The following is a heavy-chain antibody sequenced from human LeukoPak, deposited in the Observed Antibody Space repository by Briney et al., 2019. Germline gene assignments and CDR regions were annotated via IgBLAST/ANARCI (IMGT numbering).Heavy chain of an antibody. V-gene: IGHV4-34*01. CDR3: ARQGGAVAGTYYYYYMDV. CDR1: GGSFSGYY. Sequence: SETLSLTCAVYGGSFSGYYWSWIRQPPGKGLEWIGEINPSGSTNYNPSLKSRVTISVDTSKNQFSLKLSSVTAADTAVYYCARQGGAVAGTYYYYYMDVWGKGTTVTISS. D-gene: IGHD6-19*01. CDR2: INPSGST. J-gene: IGHJ6*03.